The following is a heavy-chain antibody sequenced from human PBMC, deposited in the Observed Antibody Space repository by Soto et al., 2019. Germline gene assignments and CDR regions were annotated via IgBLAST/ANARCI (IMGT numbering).Heavy chain of an antibody. CDR3: AKDGVRYSGSYLNWFDP. CDR1: GFTFDDYA. J-gene: IGHJ5*02. Sequence: GGSLRLSCAASGFTFDDYAMHWVRQAPGKGLEWVSGISWNSGSIGYADSVKGRFTISRDNAKNSLYLQMNSLRAEDTALYYCAKDGVRYSGSYLNWFDPWGQGTLVTVSS. V-gene: IGHV3-9*01. D-gene: IGHD1-26*01. CDR2: ISWNSGSI.